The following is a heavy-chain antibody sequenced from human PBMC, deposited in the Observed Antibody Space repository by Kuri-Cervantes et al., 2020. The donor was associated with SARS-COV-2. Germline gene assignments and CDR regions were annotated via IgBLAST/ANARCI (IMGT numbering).Heavy chain of an antibody. CDR3: AKDTYLYYYGSGSPNY. V-gene: IGHV3-23*03. Sequence: RGSLRLSCAASGFTFSSYSMSWVRQAPGKGLEWVSVIYSGGSSTYYADSVKGRFTITRDNSKNTLYLQMNSLRAEDTAVYYCAKDTYLYYYGSGSPNYWGQGPLVTVSS. D-gene: IGHD3-10*01. J-gene: IGHJ4*02. CDR2: IYSGGSST. CDR1: GFTFSSYS.